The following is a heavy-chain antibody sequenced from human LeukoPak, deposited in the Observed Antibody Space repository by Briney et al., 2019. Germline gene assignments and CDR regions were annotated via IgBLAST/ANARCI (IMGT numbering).Heavy chain of an antibody. D-gene: IGHD3-3*01. V-gene: IGHV1-18*01. Sequence: ASVKVSCKASGYTFTSYDINWVRQATGQGLEWMGWISAYNGNTNYAQKLQGRVTMTTDTSTSTAYMELRSLRSDDTAVYYCARDAEDSYYDFWSGYYLAFDYWGQGTLVTVSS. CDR3: ARDAEDSYYDFWSGYYLAFDY. CDR1: GYTFTSYD. J-gene: IGHJ4*02. CDR2: ISAYNGNT.